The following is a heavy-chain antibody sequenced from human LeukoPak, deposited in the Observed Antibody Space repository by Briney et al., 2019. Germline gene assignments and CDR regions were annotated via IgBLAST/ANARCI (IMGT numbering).Heavy chain of an antibody. V-gene: IGHV3-21*01. CDR2: ISSSSSYI. Sequence: GALRLSCAASGFTFSSYGMKWVRQAPGKGLEWVSSISSSSSYIYYADSVKGRFTISRDNAKNSLYLQMNSLRAEDTAVYYCARSRGSSSWGAFDYWGQGTLVTVSS. J-gene: IGHJ4*02. CDR1: GFTFSSYG. CDR3: ARSRGSSSWGAFDY. D-gene: IGHD6-6*01.